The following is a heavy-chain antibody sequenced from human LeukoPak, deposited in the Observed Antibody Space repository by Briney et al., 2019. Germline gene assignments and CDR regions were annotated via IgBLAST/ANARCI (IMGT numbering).Heavy chain of an antibody. CDR2: INPNSGGT. V-gene: IGHV1-2*02. CDR3: GRDKPPEASLDF. CDR1: VYTFTYYY. J-gene: IGHJ4*02. Sequence: GASVKVSFKSSVYTFTYYYIHWVRQAPGQGLEWMGWINPNSGGTNYAQKFQGRVTMTRDRSINTAYMDLRRLTYDDTAGYYFGRDKPPEASLDFWGQGTLVTVSS.